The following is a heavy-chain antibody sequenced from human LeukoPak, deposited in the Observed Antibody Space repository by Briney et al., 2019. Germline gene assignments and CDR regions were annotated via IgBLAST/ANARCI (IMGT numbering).Heavy chain of an antibody. CDR3: ARLRIAAADYYYYYMDV. CDR1: GGSISSGSYY. CDR2: IYTSGST. J-gene: IGHJ6*03. V-gene: IGHV4-61*02. Sequence: PSETLSLTCTVSGGSISSGSYYWSWIRQPAGKGLEWIGRIYTSGSTNYNPSLKSRVAISVDTSKNQFSLKLSSVTAADTAVYYCARLRIAAADYYYYYMDVWGKGTTVTVSS. D-gene: IGHD6-13*01.